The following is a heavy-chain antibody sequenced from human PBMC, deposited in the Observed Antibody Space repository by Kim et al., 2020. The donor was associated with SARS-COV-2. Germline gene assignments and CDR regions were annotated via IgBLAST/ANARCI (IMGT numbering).Heavy chain of an antibody. D-gene: IGHD5-18*01. Sequence: SVKVSCKASGGTFSSYAISWVRQAPGQGLEWMGGIIPIFGTANYAQKFQGRVTITADESTSTAYMELSSLRSEDTAVYYCARQYSYGSQSEAVWAFDIWGQGTMVTVSS. J-gene: IGHJ3*02. V-gene: IGHV1-69*13. CDR1: GGTFSSYA. CDR2: IIPIFGTA. CDR3: ARQYSYGSQSEAVWAFDI.